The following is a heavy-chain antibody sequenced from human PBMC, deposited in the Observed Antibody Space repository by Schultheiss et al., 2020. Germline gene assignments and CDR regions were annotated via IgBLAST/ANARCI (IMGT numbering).Heavy chain of an antibody. Sequence: GESLKISCKASGYTFTSYYMHWVRQAPGQGLEWMGIINPSGGSTSYAQKFQGRVTMTRDTSTSTAYMELSSLTSEDTAVYYCAREISIVVVPAAIRGFDYWGQGTLVTVSS. CDR2: INPSGGST. V-gene: IGHV1-46*01. J-gene: IGHJ4*02. CDR1: GYTFTSYY. CDR3: AREISIVVVPAAIRGFDY. D-gene: IGHD2-2*02.